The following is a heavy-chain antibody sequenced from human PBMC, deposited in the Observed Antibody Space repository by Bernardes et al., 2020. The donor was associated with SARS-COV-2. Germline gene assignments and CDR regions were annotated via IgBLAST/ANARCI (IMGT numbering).Heavy chain of an antibody. D-gene: IGHD5-18*01. CDR3: GRVLGGDKYGYWGN. CDR1: GFTFGSSW. V-gene: IGHV3-74*01. CDR2: ISTDGSTT. Sequence: GGSLRLSCEASGFTFGSSWMHWVRQAPGKGLFWVSRISTDGSTTTYADSVKGRFTISRDNAKIALYLQMNSLGADDTAVYYCGRVLGGDKYGYWGNWGQGVMVT. J-gene: IGHJ1*01.